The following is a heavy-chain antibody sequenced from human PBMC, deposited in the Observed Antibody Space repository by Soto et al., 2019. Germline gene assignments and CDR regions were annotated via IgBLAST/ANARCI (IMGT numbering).Heavy chain of an antibody. CDR1: GFTFSSYA. CDR3: AKEMDYYDSSGRTDY. D-gene: IGHD3-22*01. V-gene: IGHV3-23*01. CDR2: ISGSGGST. Sequence: GGSLRLSCAASGFTFSSYAMSRVRQAPGKGLEWVSAISGSGGSTYYADSVKGRFTISRDNSKNTLYLQMNSLRAEDTAVYYCAKEMDYYDSSGRTDYWGQGTLVTVSS. J-gene: IGHJ4*02.